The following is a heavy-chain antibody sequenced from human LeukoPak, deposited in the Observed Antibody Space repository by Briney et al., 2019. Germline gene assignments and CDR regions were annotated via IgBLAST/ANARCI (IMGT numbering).Heavy chain of an antibody. CDR1: GFTFSNAW. J-gene: IGHJ4*02. Sequence: GGSLRLSCAASGFTFSNAWMSWVRQAPGKGLEWVGRIKSKTDGGTTDYAAPVKGRFTISRDDSKNTLYLQMNSLKTEDTAVYYCTTEPYYDFWSGSRDYWGQGTLVTVSS. CDR3: TTEPYYDFWSGSRDY. D-gene: IGHD3-3*01. CDR2: IKSKTDGGTT. V-gene: IGHV3-15*01.